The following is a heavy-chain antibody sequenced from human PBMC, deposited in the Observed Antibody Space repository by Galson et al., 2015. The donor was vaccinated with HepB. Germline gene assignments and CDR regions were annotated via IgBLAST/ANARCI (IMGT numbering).Heavy chain of an antibody. CDR2: IYYSGST. CDR3: ARGRGGGGSSNNWFDP. CDR1: GGSISSSSYY. Sequence: ETLSLTCTVSGGSISSSSYYWGWIRQPPGKGLEWIGSIYYSGSTYYNPSLKSRVTISVDTSKNQFSLKLSSVTAADTAMYYCARGRGGGGSSNNWFDPWGQGTLVIVSS. J-gene: IGHJ5*02. V-gene: IGHV4-39*07. D-gene: IGHD2-15*01.